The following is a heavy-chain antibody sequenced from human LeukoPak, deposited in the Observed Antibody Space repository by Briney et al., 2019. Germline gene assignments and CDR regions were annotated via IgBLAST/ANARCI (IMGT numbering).Heavy chain of an antibody. CDR3: ARQGPTLNNYYDSGTYSSDL. J-gene: IGHJ2*01. CDR2: INPNSGGT. Sequence: EASVKVSCKASGYTFTGYFMHWVRQAPGQGLEWMGWINPNSGGTNYAQKFQGRVTMTRDTSISTAYMELNRLRSDDTAVYYCARQGPTLNNYYDSGTYSSDLWGRGTLVTVSS. CDR1: GYTFTGYF. V-gene: IGHV1-2*02. D-gene: IGHD3-22*01.